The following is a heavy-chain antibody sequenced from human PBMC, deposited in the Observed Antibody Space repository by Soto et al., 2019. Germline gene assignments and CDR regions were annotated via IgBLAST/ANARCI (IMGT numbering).Heavy chain of an antibody. CDR2: ISYDGSNK. CDR3: SLDRVSTGFDY. Sequence: QVQLVESGGGVVQPGRSLRLSCAASGFTFSSYGMHWVRQAPGKGLEWVAVISYDGSNKYYADSVKGRFTISRDNSKNTLYLQMNSLRAEDTAVYYCSLDRVSTGFDYWGQGTLVTVSS. J-gene: IGHJ4*02. V-gene: IGHV3-30*03. D-gene: IGHD6-6*01. CDR1: GFTFSSYG.